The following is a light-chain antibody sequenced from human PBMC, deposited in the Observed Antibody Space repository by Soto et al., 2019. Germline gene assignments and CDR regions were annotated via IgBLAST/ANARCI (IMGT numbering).Light chain of an antibody. Sequence: QSALTQPASVSGSPGQSITISCTGTSNYVGGYNYVSWYQQQPGKAPKLIIYEVSHRPSGISNRFSGSKSGNTASLTISGLHVEDEADYYCSSLSATSPYVFGTGTKVTVL. CDR1: SNYVGGYNY. V-gene: IGLV2-14*01. J-gene: IGLJ1*01. CDR2: EVS. CDR3: SSLSATSPYV.